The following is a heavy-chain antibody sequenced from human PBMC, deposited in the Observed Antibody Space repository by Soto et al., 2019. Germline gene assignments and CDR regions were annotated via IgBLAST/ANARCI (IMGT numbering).Heavy chain of an antibody. J-gene: IGHJ6*02. CDR2: INMDGTST. Sequence: EAQLVESGGGLVQPGGSLRLSCAASGFTFSTYWMHWVRQAPGKGLVWVSRINMDGTSTNHADSVKGRFTISRDNAKNTLYLQMNTLRAEDTAVYYCARDWRILGMDVWGQGTTVTVSS. V-gene: IGHV3-74*01. CDR1: GFTFSTYW. CDR3: ARDWRILGMDV.